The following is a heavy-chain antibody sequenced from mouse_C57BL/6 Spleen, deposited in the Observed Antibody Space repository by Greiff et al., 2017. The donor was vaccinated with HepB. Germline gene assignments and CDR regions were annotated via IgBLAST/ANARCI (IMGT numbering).Heavy chain of an antibody. CDR3: ARQNDLDY. CDR2: ISSGGSYT. J-gene: IGHJ2*01. V-gene: IGHV5-6*02. CDR1: GFTFSSYG. D-gene: IGHD2-12*01. Sequence: EVKLEESGGDLVKPGGSLKLSCAASGFTFSSYGMSWVRQTPDKRLEWVATISSGGSYTYYPDSVKGRFTISRDNAKNTLYLQMSSLKSEDTAMYYCARQNDLDYWGQGTTLTVSS.